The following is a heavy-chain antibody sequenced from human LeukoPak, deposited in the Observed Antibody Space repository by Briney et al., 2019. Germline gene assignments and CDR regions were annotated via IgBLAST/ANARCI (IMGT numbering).Heavy chain of an antibody. CDR2: ISYTGST. V-gene: IGHV4-59*08. CDR1: GGSIGGDH. D-gene: IGHD6-19*01. CDR3: ARAVTGTSLVDF. J-gene: IGHJ4*02. Sequence: SETLSLTCTISGGSIGGDHWSWIRQAPGKGLEWIGYISYTGSTSYNPSLRSRVTISLNTPENQFSLRLTSVTAADTAVYYYARAVTGTSLVDFWGQGTLVAVSS.